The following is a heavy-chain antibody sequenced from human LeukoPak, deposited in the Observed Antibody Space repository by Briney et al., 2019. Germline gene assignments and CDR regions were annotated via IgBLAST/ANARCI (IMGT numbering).Heavy chain of an antibody. CDR3: ARDFGDYLHFDY. V-gene: IGHV1-46*01. Sequence: GASVKVSCKASGGSFSIYAITWVRQAPGQGLEWMGIINPSGGSTSYAQKFQGRVTLTRDMSTRTVYMELSRLRSEDTAVYYCARDFGDYLHFDYWGQGTLVTVSS. D-gene: IGHD4-17*01. CDR2: INPSGGST. J-gene: IGHJ4*02. CDR1: GGSFSIYA.